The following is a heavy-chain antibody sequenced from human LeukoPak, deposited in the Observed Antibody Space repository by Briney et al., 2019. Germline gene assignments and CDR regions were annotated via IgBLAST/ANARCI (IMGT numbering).Heavy chain of an antibody. CDR3: ARGSSALDFDY. D-gene: IGHD1-1*01. V-gene: IGHV4-59*12. CDR1: GGSISSYY. Sequence: PSETLSLTCTVSGGSISSYYWSWIRQPPGKGLEWIGYIYHSGSTYYNPSLKSRVTISVDRSKNQFSLKLSSVTAADTAVYYCARGSSALDFDYWGQGTLVTVSS. CDR2: IYHSGST. J-gene: IGHJ4*02.